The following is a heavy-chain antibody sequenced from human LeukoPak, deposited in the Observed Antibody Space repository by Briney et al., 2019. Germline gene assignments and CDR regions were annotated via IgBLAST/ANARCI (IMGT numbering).Heavy chain of an antibody. D-gene: IGHD6-6*01. CDR3: ARSHASIAARSWFDP. Sequence: SVKVSCKASGGTFSSYAISWVRQAPGQGLEWMGGIIPIFGTANYAQKFQGRVTITTDESTSTAYMELSSLRSEDTAVYYCARSHASIAARSWFDPWGQGTLVTVSS. CDR1: GGTFSSYA. J-gene: IGHJ5*02. V-gene: IGHV1-69*05. CDR2: IIPIFGTA.